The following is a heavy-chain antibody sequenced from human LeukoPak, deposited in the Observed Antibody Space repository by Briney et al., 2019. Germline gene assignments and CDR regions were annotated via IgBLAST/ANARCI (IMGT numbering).Heavy chain of an antibody. CDR1: GYTFTSYY. J-gene: IGHJ4*02. Sequence: ASVKVSCKASGYTFTSYYMHWVRQAPGQGLEWMGIINPSGGSTSYAQKFQGRVTMTRDTSTSTVYMELSSVRSEDTAVYYCARDPTGGGHTSTFDYWGQGTLVTVSS. V-gene: IGHV1-46*01. CDR2: INPSGGST. D-gene: IGHD2-15*01. CDR3: ARDPTGGGHTSTFDY.